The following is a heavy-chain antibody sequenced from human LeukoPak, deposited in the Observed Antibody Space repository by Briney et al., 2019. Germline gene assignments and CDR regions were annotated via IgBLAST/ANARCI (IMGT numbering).Heavy chain of an antibody. Sequence: RASVKVSCKTSGYTFTGYYMHWVRQAPGQGLEWMGWINPNSGGTNYAQKFQGRVTMTRDTSISTAYMELSRLRSDDTAVYYCAREWHGFLEWLWDYWGQGTLVTVSS. CDR3: AREWHGFLEWLWDY. D-gene: IGHD3-3*01. V-gene: IGHV1-2*02. J-gene: IGHJ4*02. CDR1: GYTFTGYY. CDR2: INPNSGGT.